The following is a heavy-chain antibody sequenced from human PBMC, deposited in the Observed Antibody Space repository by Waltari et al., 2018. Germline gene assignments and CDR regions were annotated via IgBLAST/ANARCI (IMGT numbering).Heavy chain of an antibody. Sequence: QMQLVQSGPEVKTPGTSVKVSCPASGFSFSGSAIQWMRQARGQRLEWIGWIVVGSGKTDYAQRLQERITITRDISTSTAYMELSGLKSEDTAVYFCGALPYYYYHGMDVWGQGTTVTVSS. CDR1: GFSFSGSA. CDR3: GALPYYYYHGMDV. J-gene: IGHJ6*02. CDR2: IVVGSGKT. V-gene: IGHV1-58*02.